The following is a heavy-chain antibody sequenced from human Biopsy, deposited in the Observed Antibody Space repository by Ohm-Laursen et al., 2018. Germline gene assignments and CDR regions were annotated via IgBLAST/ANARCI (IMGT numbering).Heavy chain of an antibody. Sequence: GSLRLSCAASGFTFSTYWMTWVRQAPGKGLEWVANIKRDGSQSNHADSVKGRFTISRDNARNSLYLQIKSLRTEDTAFYYCAKDTFADLRGPSGWYGVDYWGQGTMVTVSS. V-gene: IGHV3-7*03. J-gene: IGHJ4*02. D-gene: IGHD6-19*01. CDR2: IKRDGSQS. CDR1: GFTFSTYW. CDR3: AKDTFADLRGPSGWYGVDY.